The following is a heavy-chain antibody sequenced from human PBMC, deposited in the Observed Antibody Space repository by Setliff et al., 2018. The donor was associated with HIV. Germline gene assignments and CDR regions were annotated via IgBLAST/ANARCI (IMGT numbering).Heavy chain of an antibody. V-gene: IGHV4-61*10. D-gene: IGHD3-10*01. CDR3: ARSSEEGADYGSGIYYHFHY. CDR1: GGSISSGGFY. CDR2: ISYTGST. Sequence: SETLSLTCTVTGGSISSGGFYWTWIRQPAGKGLEWIGTISYTGSTYYDPSLKSRVTISLDTSKKQVSLKLSSVTAADTAVYYCARSSEEGADYGSGIYYHFHYWGQGTLVTVSS. J-gene: IGHJ4*02.